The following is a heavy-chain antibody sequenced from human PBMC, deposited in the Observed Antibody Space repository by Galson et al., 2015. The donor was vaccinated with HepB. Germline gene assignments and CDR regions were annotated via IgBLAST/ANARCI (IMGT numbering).Heavy chain of an antibody. CDR1: GGTFSSYA. D-gene: IGHD5-18*01. CDR3: ARGGSYSPSDTAMVFDYFDY. Sequence: SVKVSCKASGGTFSSYAISWVRQAPGQGLEWTGGIIPIFGTANYAQKFQGRVTITADESTSTAYMELSSLRSEDTAVYYCARGGSYSPSDTAMVFDYFDYWGQGTLVTVSS. V-gene: IGHV1-69*13. J-gene: IGHJ4*02. CDR2: IIPIFGTA.